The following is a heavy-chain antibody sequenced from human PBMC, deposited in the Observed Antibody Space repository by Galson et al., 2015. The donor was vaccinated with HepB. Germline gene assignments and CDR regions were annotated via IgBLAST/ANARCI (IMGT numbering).Heavy chain of an antibody. V-gene: IGHV3-30*02. CDR2: IRFDGSYK. D-gene: IGHD4-17*01. CDR1: GFTLSSYD. Sequence: SLRLSCAASGFTLSSYDMHWVRQAPGKGLEWVAFIRFDGSYKYYAASVKGRFTISRDNSKNTLSLQMNSLRAEDAALYYCARVAHSDYGDHAHFDFWGRGTLVTVSS. CDR3: ARVAHSDYGDHAHFDF. J-gene: IGHJ4*02.